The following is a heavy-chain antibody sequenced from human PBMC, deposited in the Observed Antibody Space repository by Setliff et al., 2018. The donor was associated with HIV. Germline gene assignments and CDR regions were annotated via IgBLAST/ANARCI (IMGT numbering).Heavy chain of an antibody. D-gene: IGHD6-13*01. CDR2: ISAYNGNT. V-gene: IGHV1-18*04. CDR1: GYTFTGYY. CDR3: ARIGSGWSVGWFDP. J-gene: IGHJ5*02. Sequence: ASVKVSCKASGYTFTGYYIHWVRQAPGQGLEWMGWISAYNGNTNYAQKLQGRVTMTTDTSTSTAYMELRSLRSDDTAVYYCARIGSGWSVGWFDPWGQGTLVTVSS.